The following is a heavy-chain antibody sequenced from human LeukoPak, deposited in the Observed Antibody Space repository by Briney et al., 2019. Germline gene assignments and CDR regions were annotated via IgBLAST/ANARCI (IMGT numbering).Heavy chain of an antibody. Sequence: GGSLRLSCAASGFNFTNYVMHWVRQAPGKGLEWVSFIGSDGTDKHYADSVKGRFTISRDNSKNTLYLQMNSLRPEDTAVFYCAKDLSSGGGYDWGQGTLVTVSS. CDR3: AKDLSSGGGYD. D-gene: IGHD3-16*01. CDR1: GFNFTNYV. J-gene: IGHJ4*02. V-gene: IGHV3-30*02. CDR2: IGSDGTDK.